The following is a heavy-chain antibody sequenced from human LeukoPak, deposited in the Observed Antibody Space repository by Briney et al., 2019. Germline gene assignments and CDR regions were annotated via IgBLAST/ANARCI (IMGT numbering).Heavy chain of an antibody. CDR1: GYSFTSYW. Sequence: GESLKISCKASGYSFTSYWITWVRQMPGKGLEWMGRIDPRDSYANYGPSFQGHVTISADRSISTAYLQWSSLKASDTAMYYCARLHPTSCSAGTCYWFDPWGQGTLVTVSS. V-gene: IGHV5-10-1*01. CDR2: IDPRDSYA. CDR3: ARLHPTSCSAGTCYWFDP. J-gene: IGHJ5*02. D-gene: IGHD2-15*01.